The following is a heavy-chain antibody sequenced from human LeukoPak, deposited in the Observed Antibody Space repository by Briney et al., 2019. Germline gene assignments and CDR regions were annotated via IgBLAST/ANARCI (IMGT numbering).Heavy chain of an antibody. V-gene: IGHV1-2*02. D-gene: IGHD6-6*01. CDR1: GYTFTGYY. Sequence: ASVKVSCKASGYTFTGYYMHWVRQAPGQGLEWMGWINPNSGGTNYAQKFQGRVTMTRDTSISTAYMELSRLRSDDTAVYYCARAVPLSIDWFDPWGQGTLVTVSS. CDR2: INPNSGGT. CDR3: ARAVPLSIDWFDP. J-gene: IGHJ5*02.